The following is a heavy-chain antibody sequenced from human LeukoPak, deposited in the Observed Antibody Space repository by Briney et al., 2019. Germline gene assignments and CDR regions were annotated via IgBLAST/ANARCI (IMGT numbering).Heavy chain of an antibody. CDR3: ARGRTYYYGSGSCFPFDY. V-gene: IGHV4-4*07. Sequence: SETLSLTCTVSGGSISSYYWSWIRQPAGKGLEWIGRIYTSGSTNYNPSLKSRVTISVDTSKNQFSLKLSSVTAANTAVYYCARGRTYYYGSGSCFPFDYWGQGTLVTVSS. J-gene: IGHJ4*02. D-gene: IGHD3-10*01. CDR2: IYTSGST. CDR1: GGSISSYY.